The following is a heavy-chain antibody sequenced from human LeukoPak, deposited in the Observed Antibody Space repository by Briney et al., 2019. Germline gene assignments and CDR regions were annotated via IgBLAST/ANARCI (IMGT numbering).Heavy chain of an antibody. Sequence: PERSLRLSCVASGITFSRHGMDWVRQAPGKGLEWVAVIADDGGVKQYADSVKGRFTVSRDNSKSTLYLQMNGLSVEDTAIYYCAREATWGEWYFDHWGQGTPVTVSS. V-gene: IGHV3-30*03. CDR3: AREATWGEWYFDH. CDR2: IADDGGVK. CDR1: GITFSRHG. D-gene: IGHD3-3*01. J-gene: IGHJ4*02.